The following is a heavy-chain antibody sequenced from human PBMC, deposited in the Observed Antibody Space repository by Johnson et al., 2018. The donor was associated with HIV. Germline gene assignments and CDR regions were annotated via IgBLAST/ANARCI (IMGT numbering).Heavy chain of an antibody. Sequence: QVLLVESGGGVVQPGGSLRLSCAASGFTFSNHGLHWVRQAPGKGLEWAAVISDDGNKKYYADSVKGRFTITRDNSKNTLHLQMSSLRVDDTAVYYCARDSGSTGPLLGPGDMWGQGTMVTVSS. CDR3: ARDSGSTGPLLGPGDM. D-gene: IGHD1-14*01. J-gene: IGHJ3*02. CDR1: GFTFSNHG. CDR2: ISDDGNKK. V-gene: IGHV3-30*19.